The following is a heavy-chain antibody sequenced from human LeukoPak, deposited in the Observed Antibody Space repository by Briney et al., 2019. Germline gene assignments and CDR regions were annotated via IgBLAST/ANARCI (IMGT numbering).Heavy chain of an antibody. D-gene: IGHD3-22*01. CDR3: AKAPAYYYDSSEHWFDP. J-gene: IGHJ5*02. CDR1: GGSISSINW. V-gene: IGHV4-4*02. CDR2: IYHSGST. Sequence: SETLSLTCTVSGGSISSINWWSWVRQPPGKGLEWIGEIYHSGSTNYNPSVKSRVNMSVDKSNNQFSLILTSVTAADTAVYYCAKAPAYYYDSSEHWFDPWGQGTLVTVSS.